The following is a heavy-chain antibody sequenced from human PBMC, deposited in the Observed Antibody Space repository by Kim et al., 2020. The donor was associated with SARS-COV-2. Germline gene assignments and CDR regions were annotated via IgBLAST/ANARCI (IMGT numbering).Heavy chain of an antibody. CDR1: GGSISSGSYY. J-gene: IGHJ3*02. V-gene: IGHV4-61*02. CDR2: IYTSGST. D-gene: IGHD5-12*01. CDR3: ARDLVEMATIDHDAFDI. Sequence: SETLSLTCTVSGGSISSGSYYWSWIRQPAGKGLEWIGRIYTSGSTNYNPSLKSRVTISVDTSKNQFSLKLSSVTAADTAVYYCARDLVEMATIDHDAFDIWGQGTMVTVSS.